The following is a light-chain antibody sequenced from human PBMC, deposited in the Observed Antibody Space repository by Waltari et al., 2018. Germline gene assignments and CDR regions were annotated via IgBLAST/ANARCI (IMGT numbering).Light chain of an antibody. CDR3: QQYNVYSLT. V-gene: IGKV1-5*03. CDR2: KTS. Sequence: DIQMTQSPPPLSASVGDRVTITCRASQSISNWLAWYQQKPGKAPKFLIYKTSNLESGVPSRFSGSGSGTEFTLTISSLQPDDFATYYCQQYNVYSLTFGGGTKVEIK. J-gene: IGKJ4*01. CDR1: QSISNW.